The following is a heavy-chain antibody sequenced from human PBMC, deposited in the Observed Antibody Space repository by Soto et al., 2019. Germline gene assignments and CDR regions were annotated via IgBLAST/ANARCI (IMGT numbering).Heavy chain of an antibody. CDR3: ARIFSSSSIHYFDY. D-gene: IGHD6-6*01. Sequence: ASVKVSCKASGYTFTSYGISWVRQAPGQGLEWMGWISAYNGNTNYAQKLQGRVTMTTDTSTSTAYMELRSLRSDDTAVYYCARIFSSSSIHYFDYWGQGTLVTVSS. CDR1: GYTFTSYG. V-gene: IGHV1-18*01. CDR2: ISAYNGNT. J-gene: IGHJ4*02.